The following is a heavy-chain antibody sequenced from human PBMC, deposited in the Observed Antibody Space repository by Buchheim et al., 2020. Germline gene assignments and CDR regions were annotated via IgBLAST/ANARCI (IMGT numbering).Heavy chain of an antibody. Sequence: QVQLVESGGGVVQPGRSLRLSCAASGFTFSSYAMHWVRQAPGKGLEWEAVISYDGSNKYYADSVKGRFTISRDNSKNTLYLQMNSLRAEDTAVYYCARAGITMIVVGDYFDYWGQGTL. CDR2: ISYDGSNK. CDR3: ARAGITMIVVGDYFDY. V-gene: IGHV3-30*04. J-gene: IGHJ4*02. CDR1: GFTFSSYA. D-gene: IGHD3-22*01.